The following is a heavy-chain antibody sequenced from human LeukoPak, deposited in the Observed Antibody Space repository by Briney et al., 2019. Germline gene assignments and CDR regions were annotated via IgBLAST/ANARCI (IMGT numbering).Heavy chain of an antibody. V-gene: IGHV1-69*05. CDR3: ARCGSGFPSGYSPYNWFDP. J-gene: IGHJ5*02. D-gene: IGHD3-22*01. CDR1: GGTFSSYA. Sequence: SVKVSCKASGGTFSSYAISWVRQAPGQGLERMGGIIPIFGTANYAQKFQGRVTITTDESTSTAYMELSSLRSEDTAVYYCARCGSGFPSGYSPYNWFDPWGQGTLVTVSS. CDR2: IIPIFGTA.